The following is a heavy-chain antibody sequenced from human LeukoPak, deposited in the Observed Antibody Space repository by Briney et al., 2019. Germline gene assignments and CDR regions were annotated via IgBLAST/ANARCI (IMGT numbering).Heavy chain of an antibody. V-gene: IGHV3-23*01. Sequence: GGSLRLSCAASGFTFSSYGMSWVRQAPGKGLEWVSAISGSGNSTYYADSVKGRFTISRDNSKNTLYLQMGSLRAEDMAVYYCARANYYDSSGYYRLWGAFDIWGQGTMVTVSS. D-gene: IGHD3-22*01. CDR1: GFTFSSYG. J-gene: IGHJ3*02. CDR3: ARANYYDSSGYYRLWGAFDI. CDR2: ISGSGNST.